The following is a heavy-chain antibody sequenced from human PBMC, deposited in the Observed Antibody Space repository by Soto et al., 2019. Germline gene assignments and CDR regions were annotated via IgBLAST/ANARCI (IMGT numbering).Heavy chain of an antibody. CDR3: SRGKIDSFDPSRSGYGLAV. D-gene: IGHD3-9*01. Sequence: QVRLQESGPGLVKPSQTLSLTCSVSGVSISSADFYWSWIRQPPGKALEWLGDMSYSGSTYYNPSLQSRITMSLDTSKNLFPRTLTSVSAADPAVYFCSRGKIDSFDPSRSGYGLAVWGKGPAVSVSS. CDR1: GVSISSADFY. J-gene: IGHJ6*04. CDR2: MSYSGST. V-gene: IGHV4-30-4*01.